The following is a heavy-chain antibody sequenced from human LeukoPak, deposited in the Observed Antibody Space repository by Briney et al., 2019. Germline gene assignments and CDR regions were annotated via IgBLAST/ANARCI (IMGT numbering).Heavy chain of an antibody. J-gene: IGHJ4*02. V-gene: IGHV4-61*09. Sequence: SETLSLTCTVSSGSISSGSSYWNWIRQPAGKGLEWIGHIYTSGSTHYNPSLKSRATISADTSKNQFSLNLSSVTAADTAVYSCARGGDYDVLTGYHYYFDYWGQGTLVTVSS. CDR3: ARGGDYDVLTGYHYYFDY. D-gene: IGHD3-9*01. CDR1: SGSISSGSSY. CDR2: IYTSGST.